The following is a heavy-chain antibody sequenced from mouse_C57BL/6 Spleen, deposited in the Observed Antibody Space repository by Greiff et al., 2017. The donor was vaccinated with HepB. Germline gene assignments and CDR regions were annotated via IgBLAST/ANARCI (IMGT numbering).Heavy chain of an antibody. D-gene: IGHD1-1*01. J-gene: IGHJ2*01. CDR3: ARSNYGSFDY. Sequence: QVQLQQSGPELVKPGASVKISCKASGYAFSSSWMNWVKQRPGKGLEWIGRIYPGDGDTNYNGKFKGKATLTADKSSSTAYMQLSSLTSEDSAVYCLARSNYGSFDYWGQGTTLTVSS. CDR2: IYPGDGDT. CDR1: GYAFSSSW. V-gene: IGHV1-82*01.